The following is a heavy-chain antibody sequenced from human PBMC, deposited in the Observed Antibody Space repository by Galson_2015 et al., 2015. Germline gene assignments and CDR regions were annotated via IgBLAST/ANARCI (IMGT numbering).Heavy chain of an antibody. Sequence: ETLSLACPVSGGSISSYYWSWIRPPPGKGLEWIGYIYYSGSTNYNPSLKSRVTISVDTSKNQFSLKLSSVTAADTAVYYCASLAYCGGDCSNWFDPWGQGTLVTVSS. V-gene: IGHV4-59*01. J-gene: IGHJ5*02. CDR3: ASLAYCGGDCSNWFDP. CDR2: IYYSGST. CDR1: GGSISSYY. D-gene: IGHD2-21*02.